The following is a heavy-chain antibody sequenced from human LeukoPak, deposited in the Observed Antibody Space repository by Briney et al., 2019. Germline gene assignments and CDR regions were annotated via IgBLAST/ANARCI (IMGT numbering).Heavy chain of an antibody. CDR3: AKAPYTSGEYFFDY. J-gene: IGHJ4*02. D-gene: IGHD1-26*01. CDR2: ISGRGDRT. Sequence: PGGAPRPSCAAPGLTLTQLGKSLVRPAPGEGLEGVSAISGRGDRTYYADSVKGRCTISRDNSKNTLYLQINSLRADDTAIYYCAKAPYTSGEYFFDYWGQGSLVTVSS. CDR1: GLTLTQLG. V-gene: IGHV3-23*01.